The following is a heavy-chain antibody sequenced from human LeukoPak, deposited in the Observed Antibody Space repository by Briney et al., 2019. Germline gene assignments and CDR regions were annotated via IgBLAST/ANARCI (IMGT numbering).Heavy chain of an antibody. D-gene: IGHD3-10*01. J-gene: IGHJ5*02. CDR1: GGSFSGYY. CDR2: INHSGST. Sequence: PSETLSLTCAVYGGSFSGYYWSWIRQAPGKGLEWIGEINHSGSTNYNPSLKSRVTISVDTSKNQFSLKLSSVTAADTAVYYCAREVPNWFDPWGQGTLVTVSS. V-gene: IGHV4-34*01. CDR3: AREVPNWFDP.